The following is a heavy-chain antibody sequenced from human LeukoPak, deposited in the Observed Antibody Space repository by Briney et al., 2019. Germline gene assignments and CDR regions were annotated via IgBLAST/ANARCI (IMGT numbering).Heavy chain of an antibody. D-gene: IGHD3-16*02. CDR2: INPSGGST. Sequence: ASVKVSCKASGYTFTSYYMHWVRQAPGQGLEWMGIINPSGGSTSYAQKFQGRVTITADKSTSTAYMELSSLRSEDTAVYYCARVNYDYVWGSYRLNWFDPWGQGTLVTVSS. CDR1: GYTFTSYY. CDR3: ARVNYDYVWGSYRLNWFDP. V-gene: IGHV1-46*01. J-gene: IGHJ5*02.